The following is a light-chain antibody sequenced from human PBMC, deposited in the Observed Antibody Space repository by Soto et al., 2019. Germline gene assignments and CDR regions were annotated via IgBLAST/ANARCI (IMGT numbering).Light chain of an antibody. CDR3: SSYAGDNKYVL. J-gene: IGLJ2*01. CDR2: EVS. CDR1: RSDIGGYDY. Sequence: QSALTQPPSASGSLGQSVTISCTGTRSDIGGYDYVSWYQQHPGKAPKLLIYEVSKRPSGVPDRFSGSKSGNTASLTVFGLQAEDEADYYCSSYAGDNKYVLFGGGTQLTVL. V-gene: IGLV2-8*01.